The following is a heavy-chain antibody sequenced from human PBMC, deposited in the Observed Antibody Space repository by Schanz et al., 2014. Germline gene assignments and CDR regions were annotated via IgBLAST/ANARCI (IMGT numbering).Heavy chain of an antibody. V-gene: IGHV3-23*04. D-gene: IGHD2-15*01. J-gene: IGHJ6*02. CDR1: GFTFSSYA. CDR2: ISGSGGST. Sequence: EVLLVESGGGLVKPGGSLRLSCAASGFTFSSYAMSWVRQAPGKGLEWVSGISGSGGSTYYADSVKGRFTISRDNSENTLYLQMNSLSADDTAVFYCAKGMGYCSGGTCYDYYYYGLDVWGQGTTVTVSS. CDR3: AKGMGYCSGGTCYDYYYYGLDV.